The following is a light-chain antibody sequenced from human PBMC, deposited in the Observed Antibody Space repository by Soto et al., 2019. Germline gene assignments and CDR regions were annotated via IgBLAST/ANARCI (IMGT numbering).Light chain of an antibody. CDR2: DVS. J-gene: IGLJ1*01. V-gene: IGLV2-14*03. CDR3: SSCTSSNTFV. Sequence: QSVPTQPASVSGSPGQSITISCTGTSSDVGSHNCSSWYQQHPGKAPKLLIYDVSNRPDGVSYRFSGSKSGNTASLPIAGHQAGDEAEYHCSSCTSSNTFVFGTGTKLTVL. CDR1: SSDVGSHNC.